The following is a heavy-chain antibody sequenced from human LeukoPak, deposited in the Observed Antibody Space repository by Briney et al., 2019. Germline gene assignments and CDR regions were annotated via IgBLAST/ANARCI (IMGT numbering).Heavy chain of an antibody. J-gene: IGHJ4*02. Sequence: PWETLSLTCTVSGYSISSGYYWGWIRQPPGKGLEWIGSIYHSGSTYYNPSLKSRVTISVDTSKNQFSLKLSSVTAADTAVYYCARDAYYFDYWGQRTLVTVSS. V-gene: IGHV4-38-2*02. CDR3: ARDAYYFDY. CDR1: GYSISSGYY. CDR2: IYHSGST.